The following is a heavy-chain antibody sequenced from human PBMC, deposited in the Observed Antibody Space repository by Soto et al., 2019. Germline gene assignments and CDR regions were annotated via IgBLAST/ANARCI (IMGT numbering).Heavy chain of an antibody. Sequence: HPGGSLRLSCAASGFTFSSYGMHWVRQAPGKGLEWVAVIWYDGSNKYYADSVKGRFTISRDNSKNTLYLQMNSLRAEDTAVYYCARDLYYYGSGHPVASMDVWGQGTTVTVSS. CDR1: GFTFSSYG. D-gene: IGHD3-10*01. V-gene: IGHV3-33*01. CDR3: ARDLYYYGSGHPVASMDV. CDR2: IWYDGSNK. J-gene: IGHJ6*02.